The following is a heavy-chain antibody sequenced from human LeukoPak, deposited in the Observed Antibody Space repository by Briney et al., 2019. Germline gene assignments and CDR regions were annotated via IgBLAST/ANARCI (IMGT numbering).Heavy chain of an antibody. Sequence: SETLSLTCTFSGGSISGSSYYWGWIRQPPGKGLEWIGRTFYRGSTYYNPSLKSRVTISVDTSKNQFSLRLSSVTAADTAVYYCARQIGGDVRHIGEGATILDAYWGQGTLVTVSS. CDR3: ARQIGGDVRHIGEGATILDAY. CDR2: TFYRGST. CDR1: GGSISGSSYY. V-gene: IGHV4-39*01. D-gene: IGHD1-26*01. J-gene: IGHJ1*01.